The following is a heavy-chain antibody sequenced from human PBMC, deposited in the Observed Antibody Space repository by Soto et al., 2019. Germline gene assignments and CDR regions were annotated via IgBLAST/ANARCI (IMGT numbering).Heavy chain of an antibody. V-gene: IGHV3-23*01. Sequence: GGSLRLSCAASGFTFSSYAMSWVRQAPGKGLEWVSAISGSGGSTYYADSVKGRFTISRDNSKNTLYLQMNSLRAEDTAVYYCAQPKWDTAMVTIDYWGQGTLVTVSS. J-gene: IGHJ4*02. CDR2: ISGSGGST. CDR1: GFTFSSYA. CDR3: AQPKWDTAMVTIDY. D-gene: IGHD5-18*01.